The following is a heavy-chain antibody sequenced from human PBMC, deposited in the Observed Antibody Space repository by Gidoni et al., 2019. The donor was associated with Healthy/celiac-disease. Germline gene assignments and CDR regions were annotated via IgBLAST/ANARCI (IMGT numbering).Heavy chain of an antibody. CDR1: GGSISSGSYY. CDR3: ARDVGYDFWSGYYAHGMDV. D-gene: IGHD3-3*01. J-gene: IGHJ6*02. CDR2: IYTSGST. Sequence: QVQLQESGPGLVKPSQTLSLTCTVSGGSISSGSYYWSWIRQPAGKGLEWIGRIYTSGSTNYNPSLKSRVTISVDTSKNQFSLKLSSVTAADTAVYYCARDVGYDFWSGYYAHGMDVGGQGTTVTVSS. V-gene: IGHV4-61*02.